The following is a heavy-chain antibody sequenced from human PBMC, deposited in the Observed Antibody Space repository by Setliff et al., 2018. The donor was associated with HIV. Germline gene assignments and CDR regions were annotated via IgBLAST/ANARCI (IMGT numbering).Heavy chain of an antibody. CDR1: GGSIRNYY. D-gene: IGHD3-10*01. J-gene: IGHJ5*02. V-gene: IGHV4-59*08. CDR3: ARRIDNSGSLPAKNWFDT. CDR2: IYYSGST. Sequence: SETLSLTCTVSGGSIRNYYWTWIRQPPGKGLEWIGYIYYSGSTNYNPSLKSRVTISVDTSKNQFSLKLSSVTAADTAVYYCARRIDNSGSLPAKNWFDTWGQGRLVTVSS.